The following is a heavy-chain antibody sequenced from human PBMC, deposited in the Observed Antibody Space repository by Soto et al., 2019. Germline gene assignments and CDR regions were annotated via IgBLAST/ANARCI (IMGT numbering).Heavy chain of an antibody. CDR3: AKEYSSSWYSNYGMDV. CDR2: ISYDGSNK. J-gene: IGHJ6*02. D-gene: IGHD6-13*01. Sequence: QVQLVESGGGVVQPGGSLRLSCAASGFTFSSYGMHWVRQAPGKGLEWVAVISYDGSNKYYADSVKGRFTISRDNSKNTLYLQMNSLRAEDTAVYYCAKEYSSSWYSNYGMDVWGQGTTVTVSS. CDR1: GFTFSSYG. V-gene: IGHV3-30*18.